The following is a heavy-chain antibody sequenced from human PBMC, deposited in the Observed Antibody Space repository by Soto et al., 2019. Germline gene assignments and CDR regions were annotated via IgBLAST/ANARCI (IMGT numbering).Heavy chain of an antibody. CDR3: ARARDGYNYGAFDI. V-gene: IGHV3-21*01. Sequence: PGGSLRLSCAASGFTFSSYSMNWVRQAPGKGLEWVSSISSSSSYIYYADSVKGRFTISRDNAKNSLYLQMNSLRAEDTAVYYCARARDGYNYGAFDIWGQGTLVTVSS. CDR2: ISSSSSYI. CDR1: GFTFSSYS. D-gene: IGHD5-12*01. J-gene: IGHJ3*02.